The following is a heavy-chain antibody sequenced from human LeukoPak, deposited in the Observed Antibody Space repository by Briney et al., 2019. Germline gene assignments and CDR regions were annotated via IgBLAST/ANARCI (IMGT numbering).Heavy chain of an antibody. V-gene: IGHV3-21*01. CDR2: ISSSSSYI. Sequence: GGSLRLSCAASGFTLSSYSMNWVRQAPGKGLEWVSSISSSSSYIYYAESVKGRFTISRDDAKNSLYLQLNSLRAEDTAVYYCVVDSFDYWGQGTLVTVSS. D-gene: IGHD2-21*01. CDR3: VVDSFDY. CDR1: GFTLSSYS. J-gene: IGHJ4*02.